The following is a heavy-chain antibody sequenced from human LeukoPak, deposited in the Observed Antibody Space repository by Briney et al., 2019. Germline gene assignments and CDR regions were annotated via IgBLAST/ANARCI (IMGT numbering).Heavy chain of an antibody. CDR3: AKDRLPLTSAYYYLPFDY. CDR2: ISGSGGST. V-gene: IGHV3-23*01. Sequence: GGSLRLSCAASRFTFSTYGMSWVRQAPGKGLEWVSGISGSGGSTSYADSVKGRFTISRDNSKNTLYLQMNSLRAEDTAVYYCAKDRLPLTSAYYYLPFDYWGQGTLVTVSS. J-gene: IGHJ4*02. D-gene: IGHD3-22*01. CDR1: RFTFSTYG.